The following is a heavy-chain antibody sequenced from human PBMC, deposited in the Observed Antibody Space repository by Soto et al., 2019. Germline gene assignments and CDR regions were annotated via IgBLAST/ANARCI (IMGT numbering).Heavy chain of an antibody. CDR1: GFTFSSSA. CDR2: ISGRGEST. CDR3: AKSPFVPSRRGYSSVCVLGRLDP. D-gene: IGHD2-21*01. J-gene: IGHJ5*02. V-gene: IGHV3-23*01. Sequence: LESGGGLVQPGESLRLSCAASGFTFSSSAMSWVRQAPGKGLEWVSGISGRGESTYYADSVKGRFTVSRDNSNNTLNLQMNSLRLEDTAVYYCAKSPFVPSRRGYSSVCVLGRLDPWGQGSLVAVPS.